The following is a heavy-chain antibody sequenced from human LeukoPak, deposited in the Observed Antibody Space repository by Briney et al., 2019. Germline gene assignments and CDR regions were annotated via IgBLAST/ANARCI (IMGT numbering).Heavy chain of an antibody. CDR1: GGSFSGYY. J-gene: IGHJ4*02. CDR2: IDHSGST. Sequence: SETLSLTCAVYGGSFSGYYWSWIRQPPGKGLEWIGEIDHSGSTNYNPSLKSRVTISVDTSKNQFSLKLSSVTAADTAVYYCARAAYYYGSGSYIDSGGQGTLVTVS. CDR3: ARAAYYYGSGSYIDS. V-gene: IGHV4-34*01. D-gene: IGHD3-10*01.